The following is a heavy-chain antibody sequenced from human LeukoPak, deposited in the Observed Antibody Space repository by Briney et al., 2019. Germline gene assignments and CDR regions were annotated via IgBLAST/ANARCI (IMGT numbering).Heavy chain of an antibody. CDR2: INHSGST. Sequence: SETLSLTCAVYGGSFSGYYWSWIRQPPGKRLEWMGEINHSGSTNYNPSLKSRVTISVDTSKNQFSLKLSSVTAADTAVYYCARGRGVLRFLEWLGFFDYWGQGTLVTVSS. CDR1: GGSFSGYY. D-gene: IGHD3-3*01. V-gene: IGHV4-34*01. CDR3: ARGRGVLRFLEWLGFFDY. J-gene: IGHJ4*02.